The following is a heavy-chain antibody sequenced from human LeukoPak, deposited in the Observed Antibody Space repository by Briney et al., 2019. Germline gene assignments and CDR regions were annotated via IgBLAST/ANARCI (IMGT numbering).Heavy chain of an antibody. CDR2: INPSGSST. Sequence: ASVKVSCKASGYTFTSYYMHWVRQARGQGLEWMGLINPSGSSTSYAQKFQGRVTMTRDMSTSTVYMELSSLRSEDTAVYYCARDDYGGNSPEGYWGQGTLVTVSS. CDR3: ARDDYGGNSPEGY. D-gene: IGHD4-23*01. V-gene: IGHV1-46*01. J-gene: IGHJ4*02. CDR1: GYTFTSYY.